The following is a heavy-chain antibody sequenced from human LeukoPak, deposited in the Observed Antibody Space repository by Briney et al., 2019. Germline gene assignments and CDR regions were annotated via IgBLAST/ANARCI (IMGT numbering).Heavy chain of an antibody. D-gene: IGHD4-17*01. J-gene: IGHJ3*02. V-gene: IGHV3-30-3*01. Sequence: PGGSLRLSCAASGFTFSSYAMHWVRQAPGKGLEWVAVISYDGSNKYYADSVKGRFTISRDNSKNTLYLQMNSLRAEDTAVYYCARVDLFDYDAGAFDIWGQGTMVTVSS. CDR1: GFTFSSYA. CDR3: ARVDLFDYDAGAFDI. CDR2: ISYDGSNK.